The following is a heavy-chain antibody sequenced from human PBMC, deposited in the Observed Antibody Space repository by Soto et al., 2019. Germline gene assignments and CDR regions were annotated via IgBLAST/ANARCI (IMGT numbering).Heavy chain of an antibody. CDR3: ARGYYDSRGQSNTFDI. D-gene: IGHD3-22*01. CDR2: VYYSGST. Sequence: SETLSLTCTVSGASISSSYWSWIRQSPGKGLEWIGYVYYSGSTNYNPSLKSRVTISVDTSKNQFSLKLSSVAAADTAVYYCARGYYDSRGQSNTFDIWGQGTMVTVSS. V-gene: IGHV4-59*01. J-gene: IGHJ3*02. CDR1: GASISSSY.